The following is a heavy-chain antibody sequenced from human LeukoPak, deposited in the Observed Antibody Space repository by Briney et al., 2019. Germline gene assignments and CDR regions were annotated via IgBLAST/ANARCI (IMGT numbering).Heavy chain of an antibody. CDR2: INPSGGST. J-gene: IGHJ4*02. CDR1: GYTFTSYY. V-gene: IGHV1-46*01. D-gene: IGHD1-1*01. CDR3: ARGPGTTKTWGEFDS. Sequence: GASVKVSCKASGYTFTSYYMHWVRQAPGQGLEWMGIINPSGGSTSYAQKFQGRVTMTRDTSIITAYMELSRLKSDDTAVYYCARGPGTTKTWGEFDSWGQGALVTVSS.